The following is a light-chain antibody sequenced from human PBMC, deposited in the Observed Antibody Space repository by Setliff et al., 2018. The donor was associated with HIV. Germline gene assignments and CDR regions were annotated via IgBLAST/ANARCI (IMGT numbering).Light chain of an antibody. CDR1: SSDVGGYNY. CDR3: SSYTSSSLNYV. CDR2: DVS. V-gene: IGLV2-14*03. J-gene: IGLJ1*01. Sequence: QSVLTQPASVSGSPGQSITISCTGTSSDVGGYNYVSWYQQHPGKAPKLMIYDVSNRPSGVSNLCSGSKSGNTASLTISGLQAEDEADYYCSSYTSSSLNYVFGTGTKVTVL.